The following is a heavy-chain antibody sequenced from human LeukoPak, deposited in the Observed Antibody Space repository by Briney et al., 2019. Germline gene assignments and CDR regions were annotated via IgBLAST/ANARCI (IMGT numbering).Heavy chain of an antibody. V-gene: IGHV1-2*02. D-gene: IGHD1-26*01. Sequence: GASVKVSCKASGYTFTGYYMRWVRQAPGQGLEWMGWINPNSGGTNCAQKFQGRVTMTRDTSISTAYMELSRLRSDDTAVYYCARDGWELLPSPGYYFDYWGQGTLVTVSS. J-gene: IGHJ4*02. CDR3: ARDGWELLPSPGYYFDY. CDR2: INPNSGGT. CDR1: GYTFTGYY.